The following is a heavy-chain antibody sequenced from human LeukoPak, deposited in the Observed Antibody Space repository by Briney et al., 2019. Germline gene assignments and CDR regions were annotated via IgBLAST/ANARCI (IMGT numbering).Heavy chain of an antibody. CDR2: ISGSGGST. Sequence: QSGGSLRLSCAASGFTFSSYAMSWVRQAPGKGLEWVSAISGSGGSTYYADSVKGRFTISRDNSKNTLYLQMDSLRAEDTAVYYCAKDGRATVVVAATGNDAFDIWGQGTMVTVSS. J-gene: IGHJ3*02. V-gene: IGHV3-23*01. CDR1: GFTFSSYA. D-gene: IGHD2-15*01. CDR3: AKDGRATVVVAATGNDAFDI.